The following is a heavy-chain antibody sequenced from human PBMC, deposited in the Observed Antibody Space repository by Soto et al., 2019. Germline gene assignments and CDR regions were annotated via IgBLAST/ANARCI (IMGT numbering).Heavy chain of an antibody. V-gene: IGHV1-18*01. CDR2: ISAYNGNT. Sequence: ASVKVSCKASGHTFTSVDISCLRQAHEQGLEWMGWISAYNGNTKYAQKFQGRVTMTTDTSTSTAYMELRSLRSDDTAVYYCSRGVGAGGYYNQYTWFDLWGKGTLVIVSS. CDR3: SRGVGAGGYYNQYTWFDL. J-gene: IGHJ5*02. CDR1: GHTFTSVD. D-gene: IGHD3-10*01.